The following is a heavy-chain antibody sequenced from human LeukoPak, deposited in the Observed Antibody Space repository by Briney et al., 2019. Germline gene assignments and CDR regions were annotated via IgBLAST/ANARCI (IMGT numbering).Heavy chain of an antibody. V-gene: IGHV4-30-2*01. CDR1: GGSISSGGYY. D-gene: IGHD2-2*01. J-gene: IGHJ5*02. Sequence: PSETLSLTCTVSGGSISSGGYYWSWIRQPPGKGLEWIGYIYQSGSTYYNPSLKSRVTISVDRSKNQFSLKLSSVTAADTAVYYCAREGIVVVPAAIEVPGGVLSSWFDPWGQGTLVTVSS. CDR3: AREGIVVVPAAIEVPGGVLSSWFDP. CDR2: IYQSGST.